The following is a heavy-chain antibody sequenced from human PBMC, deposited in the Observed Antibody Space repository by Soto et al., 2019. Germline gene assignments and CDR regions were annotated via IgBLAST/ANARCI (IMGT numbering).Heavy chain of an antibody. V-gene: IGHV3-23*01. J-gene: IGHJ4*02. D-gene: IGHD6-13*01. CDR3: AKRSFQLGLPFDY. Sequence: EVQVLESGGGLVQPGGSLRLSCVASGFTFSSYAMRWVRQAPGKGLEWVSFVSGSGGSTDYADSVKGRFTISRDNSKSTLYLQLNSLRAEDTAMYYCAKRSFQLGLPFDYWGQGTLVTVSS. CDR2: VSGSGGST. CDR1: GFTFSSYA.